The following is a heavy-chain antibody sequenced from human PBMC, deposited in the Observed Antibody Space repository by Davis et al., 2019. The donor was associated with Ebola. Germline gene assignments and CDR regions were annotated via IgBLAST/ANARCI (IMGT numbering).Heavy chain of an antibody. CDR2: ISSSGSTV. J-gene: IGHJ6*02. CDR1: GFTFSDYY. CDR3: ARDAAVDIFYYYGMDV. V-gene: IGHV3-11*04. D-gene: IGHD3-9*01. Sequence: GESLKISCAASGFTFSDYYMSWIRQAPGKGLEWVSYISSSGSTVYYADSVKGRFTIPRDNAKNSLYLEMNSLRDEDTAVYYCARDAAVDIFYYYGMDVWGQGTTVTVSS.